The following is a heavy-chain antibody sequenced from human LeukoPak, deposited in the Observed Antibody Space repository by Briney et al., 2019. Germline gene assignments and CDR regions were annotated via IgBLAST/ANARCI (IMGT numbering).Heavy chain of an antibody. V-gene: IGHV3-53*01. J-gene: IGHJ4*02. CDR3: ARVDSDVLRYFDWSYYYFDY. CDR2: IYSGGST. CDR1: GFTVSSNY. Sequence: PGGSLRLSCAASGFTVSSNYMSWVRQAPGKGLEWVSVIYSGGSTYYADSVKGRFTIPRDNSKNTLYLQMNSLRAEDTAVYYCARVDSDVLRYFDWSYYYFDYWGQGTLVTVSS. D-gene: IGHD3-9*01.